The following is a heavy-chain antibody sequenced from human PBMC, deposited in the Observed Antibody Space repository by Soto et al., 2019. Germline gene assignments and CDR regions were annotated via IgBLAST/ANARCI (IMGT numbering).Heavy chain of an antibody. CDR2: ISGSGGST. J-gene: IGHJ6*02. Sequence: GGSLRLSCAASGFTFSSYAMSWVRQAPGKGLEWVSAISGSGGSTYYADSVKDRFTISRDNSKNTLYLQMNSLRAEDTAVYYCAKVAHLQADPHYYYYYGMDVWGQGTTVTVSS. CDR3: AKVAHLQADPHYYYYYGMDV. V-gene: IGHV3-23*01. CDR1: GFTFSSYA.